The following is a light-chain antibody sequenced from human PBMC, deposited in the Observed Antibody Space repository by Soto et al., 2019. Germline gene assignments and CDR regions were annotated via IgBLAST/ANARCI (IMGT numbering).Light chain of an antibody. Sequence: DIQMTQSPSSLSASVGDRVTITCRASQSISNYLNWYQQKPGKAPKLLIYAASSLQSGVPSRFSGSGSGTDFTLTISSLQPEDVATYSCQKYNSVPPWTFGQGTKVEIK. CDR2: AAS. CDR3: QKYNSVPPWT. J-gene: IGKJ1*01. V-gene: IGKV1-39*01. CDR1: QSISNY.